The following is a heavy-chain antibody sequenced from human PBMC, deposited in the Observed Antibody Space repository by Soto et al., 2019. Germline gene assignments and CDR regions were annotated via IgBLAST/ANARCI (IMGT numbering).Heavy chain of an antibody. CDR1: GFSLSTSGVG. D-gene: IGHD4-17*01. Sequence: QITLKESGPTLVNPTQTLTLTCTFSGFSLSTSGVGVGWIRQPPGKALEWLALIYWDDDKRYSPSLKSRLTITKDTSKNQVVLTMTNMDPVDTATYYCAHTPGLLLTTVTTNVVYWGQGTLVTVSS. V-gene: IGHV2-5*02. CDR3: AHTPGLLLTTVTTNVVY. J-gene: IGHJ4*02. CDR2: IYWDDDK.